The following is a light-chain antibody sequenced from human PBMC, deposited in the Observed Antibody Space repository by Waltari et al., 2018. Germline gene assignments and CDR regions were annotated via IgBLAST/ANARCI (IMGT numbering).Light chain of an antibody. J-gene: IGLJ2*01. CDR3: SSYTSSSTVV. V-gene: IGLV2-14*01. Sequence: QSALTQPASVSGSPGQSITISCTGTSSYVGGYNYASWYQQHPGKAPQLMIYEVSNRPSGVSNRFSGSKSGNTASLTISGLQAEDEADYYCSSYTSSSTVVFGGGTKLTVL. CDR2: EVS. CDR1: SSYVGGYNY.